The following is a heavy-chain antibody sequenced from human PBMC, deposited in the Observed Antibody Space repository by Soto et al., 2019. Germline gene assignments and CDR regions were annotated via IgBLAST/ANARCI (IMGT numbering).Heavy chain of an antibody. CDR2: INHSGST. Sequence: PSETLSLTCAVYGGSFSGYYWSWIRQPPGKGLEWIGEINHSGSTNYNPSLKSRVTISVDTSKNQFSLKLSSVTAADTAVYYCARVRGSRYYYYYMDVWGKGTTVTVSS. J-gene: IGHJ6*03. CDR1: GGSFSGYY. CDR3: ARVRGSRYYYYYMDV. V-gene: IGHV4-34*01.